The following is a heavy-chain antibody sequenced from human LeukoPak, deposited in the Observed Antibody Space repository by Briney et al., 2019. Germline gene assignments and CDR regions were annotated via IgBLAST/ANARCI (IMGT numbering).Heavy chain of an antibody. CDR1: GFTFSSYS. V-gene: IGHV3-21*01. D-gene: IGHD5-24*01. CDR2: ISSSSSYI. J-gene: IGHJ3*02. CDR3: ARPAVRDGYNYGAFDI. Sequence: GGSLRLSCAASGFTFSSYSMNWVRQAPGKGLEWVSSISSSSSYIYYADSVKGRFTISRDNAKNSLYLQMNRLRAEDTAVYYCARPAVRDGYNYGAFDIWGQGTMVTVSS.